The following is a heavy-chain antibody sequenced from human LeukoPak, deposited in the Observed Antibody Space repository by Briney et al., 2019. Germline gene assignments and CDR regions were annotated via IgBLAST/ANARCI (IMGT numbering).Heavy chain of an antibody. Sequence: PGGSLRLSCAASGFTFSDFYMSWIRQAPGKGLEWVSYISSSSSYRNHADSVKGRFTISRDNTKNSLYLQMNSLRAEDTAVYYCAKGVSSWYPPHFEYWGQGTLITVSS. CDR2: ISSSSSYR. CDR1: GFTFSDFY. V-gene: IGHV3-11*06. J-gene: IGHJ4*02. CDR3: AKGVSSWYPPHFEY. D-gene: IGHD6-13*01.